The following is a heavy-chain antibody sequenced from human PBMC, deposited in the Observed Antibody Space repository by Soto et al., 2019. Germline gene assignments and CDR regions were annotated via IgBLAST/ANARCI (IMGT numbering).Heavy chain of an antibody. CDR2: ISGTGGTT. V-gene: IGHV3-23*01. J-gene: IGHJ4*02. CDR1: GFTFSSYA. CDR3: AKFFVETGGSSGWPWSFHF. Sequence: EVQLLESGGGLVQPGGSLRLSCAASGFTFSSYAMSWVRQAPGKGLEWVSAISGTGGTTYYTDSVKGRLTNSRDNSRNTLHLQMNSLRAEDTAIYYCAKFFVETGGSSGWPWSFHFCGQGNMVTVSS. D-gene: IGHD6-25*01.